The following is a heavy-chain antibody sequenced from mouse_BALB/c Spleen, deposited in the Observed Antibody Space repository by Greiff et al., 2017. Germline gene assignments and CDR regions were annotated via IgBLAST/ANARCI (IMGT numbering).Heavy chain of an antibody. V-gene: IGHV3-8*02. Sequence: EVKLVESGPSLVQPSQSLSLTCSVTGVSITSGYWNWIRKFPGNKLEYMGYISYSGSTYYNPSLKSRISITRDTTTNQSYMQLNSVTTADTATYYCAGGDGYFGYWGQGTTLTVSA. CDR1: GVSITSGY. CDR3: AGGDGYFGY. CDR2: ISYSGST. D-gene: IGHD3-3*01. J-gene: IGHJ2*01.